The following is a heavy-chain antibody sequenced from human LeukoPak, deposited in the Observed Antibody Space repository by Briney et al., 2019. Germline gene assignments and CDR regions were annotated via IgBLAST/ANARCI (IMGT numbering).Heavy chain of an antibody. CDR1: GYTFTNYN. CDR2: ISAYNGNT. J-gene: IGHJ4*02. V-gene: IGHV1-18*01. CDR3: ASEGYYGSGSYYLGDY. Sequence: ASVKVSCKASGYTFTNYNITWVRQAPGQGLEWMGRISAYNGNTNYAQKFQDRVTMTTDTSTTTAYMELSSLRSEDTAVYYCASEGYYGSGSYYLGDYWGQGTLVTVSS. D-gene: IGHD3-10*01.